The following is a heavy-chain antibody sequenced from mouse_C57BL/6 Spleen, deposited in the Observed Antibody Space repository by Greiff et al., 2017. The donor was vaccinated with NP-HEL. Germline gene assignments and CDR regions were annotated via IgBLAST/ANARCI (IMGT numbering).Heavy chain of an antibody. CDR1: GYTFTSYG. D-gene: IGHD4-1*01. V-gene: IGHV1-81*01. Sequence: VQLQQSGAELARPGASVKLSCKASGYTFTSYGISWVKQRTGQGLEWIGEIYPRSGNTYYNEKFKGKATLTADKSSSTAYMELRSLTSEDSAVYFCARVDWDERYFDVWGTGTTVTVSS. CDR2: IYPRSGNT. J-gene: IGHJ1*03. CDR3: ARVDWDERYFDV.